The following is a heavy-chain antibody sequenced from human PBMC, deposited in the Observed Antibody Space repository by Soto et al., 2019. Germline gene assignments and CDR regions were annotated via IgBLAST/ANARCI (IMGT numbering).Heavy chain of an antibody. D-gene: IGHD2-2*01. Sequence: LGESLKISCKGSGYTFTNYWIGWVRQMPGRGLEWMGITHPGHSETKYSPSFEGHVTISADRSTRTAYLHWGSLKASDAAMYFCVRHSSTSVRAPLEYWGQGTLVTVSS. V-gene: IGHV5-51*01. CDR1: GYTFTNYW. CDR3: VRHSSTSVRAPLEY. CDR2: THPGHSET. J-gene: IGHJ4*02.